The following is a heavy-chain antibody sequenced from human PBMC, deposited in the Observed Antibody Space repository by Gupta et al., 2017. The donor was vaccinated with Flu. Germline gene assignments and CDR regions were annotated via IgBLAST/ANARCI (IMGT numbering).Heavy chain of an antibody. CDR3: YTDTDYGDFHYYGMDV. Sequence: EVQLVESGGGLIKPGGSLRLSCAASGFTFSNAWMNWVRQAPGKGLEWVGHIRTKDDGGTADYAAPVKGRFTISRDDLKNMLYLQMNSLKIEDTAVYWCYTDTDYGDFHYYGMDVWGQGTTVTVSS. V-gene: IGHV3-15*01. CDR2: IRTKDDGGTA. J-gene: IGHJ6*02. CDR1: GFTFSNAW. D-gene: IGHD4-17*01.